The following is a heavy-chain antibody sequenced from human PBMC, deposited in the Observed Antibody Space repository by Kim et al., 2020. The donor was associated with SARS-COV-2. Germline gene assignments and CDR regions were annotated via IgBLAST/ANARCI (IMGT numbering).Heavy chain of an antibody. J-gene: IGHJ6*02. Sequence: YAQKFQGRVTMTRDTSISTAYMELSRLRSDDTAVYYCARFSITIFGVVNVWGQGTTVTVSS. D-gene: IGHD3-3*01. CDR3: ARFSITIFGVVNV. V-gene: IGHV1-2*02.